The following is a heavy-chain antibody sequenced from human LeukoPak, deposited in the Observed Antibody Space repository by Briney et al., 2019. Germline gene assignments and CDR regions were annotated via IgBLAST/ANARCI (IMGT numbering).Heavy chain of an antibody. V-gene: IGHV3-30*04. CDR3: TRYDSSRFDP. D-gene: IGHD3-3*01. J-gene: IGHJ5*02. CDR1: GFTFADYA. Sequence: GGSLRLPCTASGFTFADYAMTWVRQAPGKGLEWVTGIAYDGSRKHYADSVKGRFTISRDNSRNTMDLQMNSLRVEDTAVYHCTRYDSSRFDPWGQGTLVIVSA. CDR2: IAYDGSRK.